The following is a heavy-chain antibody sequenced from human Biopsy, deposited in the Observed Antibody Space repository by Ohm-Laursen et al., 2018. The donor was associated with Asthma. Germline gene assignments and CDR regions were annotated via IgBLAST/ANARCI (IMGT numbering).Heavy chain of an antibody. CDR3: ARGQGRGIQLWSLDP. V-gene: IGHV4-59*01. J-gene: IGHJ5*02. CDR2: IHNSGNT. D-gene: IGHD5-18*01. CDR1: GGSISSDY. Sequence: GTLSLTWTVSGGSISSDYWSWLRQSPGKGLEWIGYIHNSGNTNYNPSLKSRVTISLDTSKNHFSLRLSFVTAADTAVYFCARGQGRGIQLWSLDPWGQGILVTVSS.